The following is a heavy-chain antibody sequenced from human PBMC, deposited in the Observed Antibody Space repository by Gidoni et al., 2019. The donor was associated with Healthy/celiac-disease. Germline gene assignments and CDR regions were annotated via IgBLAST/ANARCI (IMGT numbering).Heavy chain of an antibody. CDR2: ISGSGGST. V-gene: IGHV3-23*01. J-gene: IGHJ4*02. CDR3: AKGIGGGYYSD. D-gene: IGHD3-22*01. CDR1: GFTFSSYA. Sequence: EVQLLESGGGLVQPGGSRRRSWEGYGFTFSSYAMSWVRQAPGKGLGCVSAISGSGGSTYYADSVKGLFTISRDNSKNTLYLQMNSLRAEDTAVYYCAKGIGGGYYSDWGQGTLVTVSS.